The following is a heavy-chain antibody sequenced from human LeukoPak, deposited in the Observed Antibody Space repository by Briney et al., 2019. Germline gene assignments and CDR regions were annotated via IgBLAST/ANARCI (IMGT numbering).Heavy chain of an antibody. J-gene: IGHJ4*02. V-gene: IGHV3-23*01. D-gene: IGHD3-22*01. Sequence: GGSLRLSCAASGFTFSSYAMSWVRQAPGKGPEWVSAISGSGGSTYYADSVKGRFTISRDNSKNTLYLQMNSLRAEDTAVYYCANRLTYYYDSSGYYGYWGQGTLVTVSS. CDR1: GFTFSSYA. CDR2: ISGSGGST. CDR3: ANRLTYYYDSSGYYGY.